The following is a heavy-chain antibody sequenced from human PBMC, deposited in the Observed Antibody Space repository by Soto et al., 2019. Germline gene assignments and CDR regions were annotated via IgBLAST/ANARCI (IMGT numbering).Heavy chain of an antibody. CDR2: IYPGDSDT. J-gene: IGHJ4*02. Sequence: PGESLKISCKGSGYSFTSYWIGWVRQMPGKGLEWMGIIYPGDSDTRYSPSFQGQVTISADKSISTAYLQWNNLKASDTAMYYCARYLRFGDLPIDYWGQGTLVTGSS. CDR3: ARYLRFGDLPIDY. CDR1: GYSFTSYW. D-gene: IGHD3-10*01. V-gene: IGHV5-51*01.